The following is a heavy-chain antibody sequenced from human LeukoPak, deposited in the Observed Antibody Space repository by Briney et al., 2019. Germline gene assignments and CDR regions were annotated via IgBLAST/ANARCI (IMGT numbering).Heavy chain of an antibody. D-gene: IGHD3-3*01. CDR3: ARQYYDFWSGYYTGWYYFDY. CDR1: GYTFTGYY. CDR2: INPNSGGT. J-gene: IGHJ4*02. V-gene: IGHV1-2*02. Sequence: ASVKVSCKASGYTFTGYYMHWVRQAPGQGLEWMGWINPNSGGTNYAQKFQGRVTMTRDTSISTAYMELSRLRSDDTAVYYCARQYYDFWSGYYTGWYYFDYWGQGTLVTVSS.